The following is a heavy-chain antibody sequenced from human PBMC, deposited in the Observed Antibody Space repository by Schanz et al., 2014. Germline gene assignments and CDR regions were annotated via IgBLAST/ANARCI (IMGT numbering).Heavy chain of an antibody. Sequence: VQMVESGGGVVQPGRSLRLSCAVSGFTVSSNHMSWVRQAPGKGLEWVSVIYSGIGAYYADSVKDRFTVSRDNSKNTLYLQMNSLRAEDTAVYYCAKQIHYDILTVTRNWGQGTLVTVSS. V-gene: IGHV3-66*01. CDR2: IYSGIGA. J-gene: IGHJ4*02. D-gene: IGHD3-9*01. CDR3: AKQIHYDILTVTRN. CDR1: GFTVSSNH.